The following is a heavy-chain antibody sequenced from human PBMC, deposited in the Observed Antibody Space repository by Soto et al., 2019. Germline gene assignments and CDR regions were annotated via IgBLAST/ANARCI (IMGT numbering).Heavy chain of an antibody. J-gene: IGHJ4*02. Sequence: EVPLVESGGGLVKPGGSLRLSCAGSGFTFSSYSMNWVRQAPGKGLEWLSSISSSSNYRYYTDSVKGRFTISRDNAKNSLYLQMNSLRAEDTAVYYCARARDGYNELLFDYWGQGTLVTVSS. D-gene: IGHD5-12*01. CDR2: ISSSSNYR. CDR3: ARARDGYNELLFDY. CDR1: GFTFSSYS. V-gene: IGHV3-21*01.